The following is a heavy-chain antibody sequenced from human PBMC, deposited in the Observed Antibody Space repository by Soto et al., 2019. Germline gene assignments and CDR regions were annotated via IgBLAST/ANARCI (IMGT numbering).Heavy chain of an antibody. CDR2: ISYDGSNK. CDR1: GFTFSSYA. V-gene: IGHV3-30-3*01. CDR3: ARVGGHYYDSSDPPDY. D-gene: IGHD3-22*01. J-gene: IGHJ4*02. Sequence: GGSLILSCTASGFTFSSYAMHWVSQAPGKGLEWVAVISYDGSNKYYADSVKGRFTISRDNSKNTLYLQMNSLRAEDTAVYYCARVGGHYYDSSDPPDYWGQGTLVTVSS.